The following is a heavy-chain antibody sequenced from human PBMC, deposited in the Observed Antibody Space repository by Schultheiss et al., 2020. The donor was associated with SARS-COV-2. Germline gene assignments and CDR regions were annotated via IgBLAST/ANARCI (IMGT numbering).Heavy chain of an antibody. D-gene: IGHD1-14*01. V-gene: IGHV4-34*01. CDR3: ARDRDDRSAFDI. CDR2: INHSGST. CDR1: GGSFSGYY. J-gene: IGHJ3*02. Sequence: GSLRLSCAVYGGSFSGYYWSWIRQPPGKGLEWIGEINHSGSTNYNPSLKSRVTISVDTSKNQFSLKLSSVTAADTAVYYCARDRDDRSAFDIWGQGTMVTVSS.